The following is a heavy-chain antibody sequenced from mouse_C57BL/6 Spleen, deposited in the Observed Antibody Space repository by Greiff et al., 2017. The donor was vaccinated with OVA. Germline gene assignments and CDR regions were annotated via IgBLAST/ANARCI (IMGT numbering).Heavy chain of an antibody. CDR3: AGGMVTTGYAMDY. Sequence: EVKLQQSGPELVKPGASVKISCKASGYTFTDYYMNWVKQSHGKSLEWIGDINPNNGGTSYNQKFKGKATLTVDKSSSTAYMELRSLTSEDSAVYYCAGGMVTTGYAMDYWGQGTSVTVSS. D-gene: IGHD2-2*01. J-gene: IGHJ4*01. V-gene: IGHV1-26*01. CDR2: INPNNGGT. CDR1: GYTFTDYY.